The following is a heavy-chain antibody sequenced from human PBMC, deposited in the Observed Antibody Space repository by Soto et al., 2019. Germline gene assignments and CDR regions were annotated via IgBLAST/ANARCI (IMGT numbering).Heavy chain of an antibody. CDR1: GCSISSYY. V-gene: IGHV4-59*01. CDR3: AREIPNWFDP. J-gene: IGHJ5*02. CDR2: IYYSGST. Sequence: SETLSLTCTVSGCSISSYYWSWIRQPPGKGLEWIGYIYYSGSTNYNPSLKSRVTISVDTSKNQFSLKLSSVTAADTAVYYCAREIPNWFDPWGQGTLVTVSS.